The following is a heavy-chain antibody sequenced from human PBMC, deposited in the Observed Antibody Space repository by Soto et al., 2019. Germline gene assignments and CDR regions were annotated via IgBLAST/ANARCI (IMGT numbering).Heavy chain of an antibody. Sequence: EVQLVQSGPEMRKPGESLRISCQSFGYTFTAYWIAWVRQMPGKGLEWMGIIFPADSEIRYSPSFRGHVPISADKSISTAYLQWSSLEASDTAMYYCARPLYPGYCTDGVCYSYDYWGQGTPVTVSS. CDR2: IFPADSEI. CDR1: GYTFTAYW. J-gene: IGHJ4*02. CDR3: ARPLYPGYCTDGVCYSYDY. D-gene: IGHD2-8*01. V-gene: IGHV5-51*01.